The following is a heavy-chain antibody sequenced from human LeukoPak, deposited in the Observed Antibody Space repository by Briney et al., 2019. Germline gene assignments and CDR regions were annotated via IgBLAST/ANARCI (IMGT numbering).Heavy chain of an antibody. CDR1: GGSISSSSYY. J-gene: IGHJ3*02. CDR2: INHSGST. V-gene: IGHV4-39*07. Sequence: PSETLSLTCTVSGGSISSSSYYWSWIRQPPGKGLEWIGEINHSGSTNYNPSLKSRVTISVDTSKNQFSLKLSSVTAADTAVYYCARYRRWLPGYAFDIWGQGTMVTVSS. CDR3: ARYRRWLPGYAFDI. D-gene: IGHD5-24*01.